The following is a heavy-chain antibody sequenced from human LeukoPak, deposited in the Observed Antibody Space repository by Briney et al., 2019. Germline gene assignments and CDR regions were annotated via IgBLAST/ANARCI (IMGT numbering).Heavy chain of an antibody. J-gene: IGHJ4*02. D-gene: IGHD6-13*01. V-gene: IGHV3-21*04. CDR1: GLTFSTSA. CDR3: AKYNGQLLEQWYFDY. CDR2: IDYDSSHI. Sequence: PGGSLRLSCAASGLTFSTSAMNWVRQVPGKGLEWVSSIDYDSSHIYYAASVRGRFTISRDNARDSVYLQMDSLRAEDTAVYYCAKYNGQLLEQWYFDYWGQGTLVTVSS.